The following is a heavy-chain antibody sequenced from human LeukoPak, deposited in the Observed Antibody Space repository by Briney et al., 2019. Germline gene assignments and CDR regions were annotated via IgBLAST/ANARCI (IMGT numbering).Heavy chain of an antibody. J-gene: IGHJ4*02. CDR1: GYTLTELS. CDR3: ATLKQQLVLQYFDY. CDR2: FDPEDGET. V-gene: IGHV1-24*01. Sequence: GASVKVSCKVSGYTLTELSMHWVRQAPGKGLEWMGGFDPEDGETIYAQKFQGRVTMTEDTSTDTAYMELSSLRSEDTAVYHCATLKQQLVLQYFDYWGQGTLVTVSS. D-gene: IGHD6-13*01.